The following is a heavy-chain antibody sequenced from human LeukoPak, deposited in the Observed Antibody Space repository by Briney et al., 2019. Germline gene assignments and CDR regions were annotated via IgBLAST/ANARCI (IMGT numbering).Heavy chain of an antibody. CDR2: ISSSGSTI. Sequence: GGSLRLSCAASGFTFSDYYMSWIRQAPGKGLEWVSYISSSGSTIYYADSVEGRFTISRDNAKNSLYLQMNSLRAEDTAVYYCARDYPAYYDFWSGYNDYWGQGTLVTVSS. CDR3: ARDYPAYYDFWSGYNDY. D-gene: IGHD3-3*01. CDR1: GFTFSDYY. V-gene: IGHV3-11*01. J-gene: IGHJ4*02.